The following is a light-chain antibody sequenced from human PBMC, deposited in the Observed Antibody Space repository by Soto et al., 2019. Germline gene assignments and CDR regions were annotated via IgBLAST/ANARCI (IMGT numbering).Light chain of an antibody. CDR1: SSDVGSYNL. Sequence: QSALTQPASVSGSPGQSITISCTGTSSDVGSYNLVSWYQQHPGKAPKLMIYEVSKRPSGVSNRFSGSKSGNTASLTISGLQAEDEADYYCCSYAGSSTHVFGTGTKLT. V-gene: IGLV2-23*02. CDR3: CSYAGSSTHV. CDR2: EVS. J-gene: IGLJ1*01.